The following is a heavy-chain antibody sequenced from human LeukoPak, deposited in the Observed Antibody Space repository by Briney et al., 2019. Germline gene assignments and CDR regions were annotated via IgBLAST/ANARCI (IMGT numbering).Heavy chain of an antibody. CDR3: ARGAYYYDPQGAFDI. J-gene: IGHJ3*02. V-gene: IGHV1-46*01. D-gene: IGHD3-22*01. CDR2: INPGGGST. Sequence: ASVKVSCKAFRDTFSGYYIHWVRLAPGQGLEWMGIINPGGGSTTYALKFQGRFTMTRDTSTNTIYMELSSLTSEDTAVYYCARGAYYYDPQGAFDIWGQGTVVTVSS. CDR1: RDTFSGYY.